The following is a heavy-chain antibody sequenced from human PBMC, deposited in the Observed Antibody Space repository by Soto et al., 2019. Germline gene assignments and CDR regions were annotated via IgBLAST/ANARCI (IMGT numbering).Heavy chain of an antibody. Sequence: SETLSLTCTVSGGSVSSGSYYWSWIRQPPGKGLEWIGYIYYSGSTNYNPSLKSRVTISVDTSKNQFSLKLSSVTAADTAVYYCARDLYYYDSSGHYYYYGMDVWGQGTTVTVSS. CDR2: IYYSGST. CDR1: GGSVSSGSYY. V-gene: IGHV4-61*01. CDR3: ARDLYYYDSSGHYYYYGMDV. D-gene: IGHD3-22*01. J-gene: IGHJ6*02.